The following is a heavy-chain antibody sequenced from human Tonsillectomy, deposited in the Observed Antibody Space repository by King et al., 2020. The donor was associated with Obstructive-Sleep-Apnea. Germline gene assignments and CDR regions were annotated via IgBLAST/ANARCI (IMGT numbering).Heavy chain of an antibody. D-gene: IGHD6-13*01. CDR2: INHSGST. J-gene: IGHJ4*02. CDR3: ARAGYSSSSIFDY. V-gene: IGHV4-34*01. CDR1: GGSFSGYY. Sequence: VQLQQWGAGLLKPSETLSLTCAVYGGSFSGYYCSWIRQPPGKGLEWNGEINHSGSTNYNPSLKSRVTISVDTSKNQFSLKLSSLTAADTAVYYCARAGYSSSSIFDYWGQGTLVTVSS.